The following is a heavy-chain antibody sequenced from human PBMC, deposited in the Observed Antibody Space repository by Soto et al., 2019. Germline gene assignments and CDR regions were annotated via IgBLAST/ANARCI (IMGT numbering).Heavy chain of an antibody. Sequence: QVQLVQSGAEEKKPGASVKVSCKASGYTFTSYAMHWVRQAPGQRLEWMGWINAGNGNTKYSQKFQGRVTITRDTSARTAYMELSSLRSEDTAVYYCASAVCGPTSNIDYWGQGTLVTVSS. D-gene: IGHD3-16*01. CDR2: INAGNGNT. V-gene: IGHV1-3*05. CDR3: ASAVCGPTSNIDY. CDR1: GYTFTSYA. J-gene: IGHJ4*02.